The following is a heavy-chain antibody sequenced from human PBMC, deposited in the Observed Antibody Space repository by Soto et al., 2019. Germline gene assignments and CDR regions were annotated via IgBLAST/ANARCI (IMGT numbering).Heavy chain of an antibody. CDR3: AKGATIVTTGYVDP. CDR2: ISNSGGST. Sequence: EMQLLESGGGLVQRGGSLRLSCAASGFTLSNYAMAWVRQAPGKGLEWVSSISNSGGSTYYADSVKGRFTISRDNSRNTLNLQMNSLRAEDTAVYYCAKGATIVTTGYVDPWGQGTLVTVSS. D-gene: IGHD4-4*01. J-gene: IGHJ5*02. CDR1: GFTLSNYA. V-gene: IGHV3-23*01.